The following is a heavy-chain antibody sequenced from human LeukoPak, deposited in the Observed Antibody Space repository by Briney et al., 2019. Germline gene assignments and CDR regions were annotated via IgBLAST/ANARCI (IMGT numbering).Heavy chain of an antibody. D-gene: IGHD3-16*01. J-gene: IGHJ3*02. CDR1: GFTFSYYS. Sequence: GGSLRLSCAASGFTFSYYSMNWVRQAPGKGLEWVSYISSSSSTIYYADSVKGRFTISRDNAKNSLYLQMNSLRAEDTAVYYCAKASDFCTYTRYVSHPFDIWGQGTMVTVSS. CDR3: AKASDFCTYTRYVSHPFDI. V-gene: IGHV3-48*01. CDR2: ISSSSSTI.